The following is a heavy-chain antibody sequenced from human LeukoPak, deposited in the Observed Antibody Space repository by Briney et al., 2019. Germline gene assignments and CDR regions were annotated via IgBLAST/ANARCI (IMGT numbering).Heavy chain of an antibody. D-gene: IGHD3-3*01. CDR3: AREHYDFWSGLDAFDV. V-gene: IGHV4-4*07. CDR2: IYSTGST. Sequence: SETLSLTCTVSGGSISSYYWSWIRQPAGKGLEWIGRIYSTGSTDYNPSLKSRVSMSVDTFNNQFSLKLSSVTAADTAVYYCAREHYDFWSGLDAFDVWGQGTMVTVSS. CDR1: GGSISSYY. J-gene: IGHJ3*01.